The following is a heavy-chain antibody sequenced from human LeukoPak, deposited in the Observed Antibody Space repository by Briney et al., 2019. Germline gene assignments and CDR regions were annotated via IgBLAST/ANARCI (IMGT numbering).Heavy chain of an antibody. CDR2: IIPMFGTT. Sequence: SVKVSCKASEDTLSSHGISWVRQAPGQGLEWMGGIIPMFGTTNYAQKFQGRVTITADKSTTTAYMELSSLRSDDTAVYYCARDNSVGDIAWWFDPWGQGTLVTVSS. V-gene: IGHV1-69*06. D-gene: IGHD3-16*02. CDR1: EDTLSSHG. CDR3: ARDNSVGDIAWWFDP. J-gene: IGHJ5*02.